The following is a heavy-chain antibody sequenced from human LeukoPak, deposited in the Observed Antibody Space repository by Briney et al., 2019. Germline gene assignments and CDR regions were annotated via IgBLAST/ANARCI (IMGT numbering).Heavy chain of an antibody. V-gene: IGHV4-61*02. CDR3: ARDLVHCSGGSCYYILDY. CDR2: IYTSGST. J-gene: IGHJ4*02. D-gene: IGHD2-15*01. CDR1: GGSISSSSYY. Sequence: KPSETLSLTCTVSGGSISSSSYYWGWIRQPAGKGLEWIGRIYTSGSTNYNPSLKSRVTMSVDTSKNQFSLKLSSVTAADTAVYYCARDLVHCSGGSCYYILDYWGQGTLVTVSS.